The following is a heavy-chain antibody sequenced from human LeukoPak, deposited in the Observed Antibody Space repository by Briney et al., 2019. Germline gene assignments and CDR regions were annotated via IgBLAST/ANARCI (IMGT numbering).Heavy chain of an antibody. CDR2: ISSSSSYI. D-gene: IGHD3-3*01. CDR3: ARGPPDFWSGYYMVPGYDY. V-gene: IGHV3-21*01. Sequence: PGGSLRLSCAASGFTFSSYRMNWVRQAPGKGLEWVSSISSSSSYIYYADSVKGRFTISRDNAKNSLYLQMNSLRAEDTAVYYCARGPPDFWSGYYMVPGYDYWGQGTLVTVSS. CDR1: GFTFSSYR. J-gene: IGHJ4*02.